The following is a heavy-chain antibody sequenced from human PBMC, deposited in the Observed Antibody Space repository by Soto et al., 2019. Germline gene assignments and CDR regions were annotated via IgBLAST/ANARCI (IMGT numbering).Heavy chain of an antibody. CDR2: TRNKANSYTT. CDR3: ASGGVGGYDGSYYYHYMDV. CDR1: GFTFSDHY. D-gene: IGHD5-12*01. Sequence: GGSLRLSCAASGFTFSDHYMDWVRQAPGKGLEWVGRTRNKANSYTTEYAASVKGRFTISRDDSKNSLYLQMNSLKIEDTAVYYCASGGVGGYDGSYYYHYMDVWGKGTTVTVSS. J-gene: IGHJ6*03. V-gene: IGHV3-72*01.